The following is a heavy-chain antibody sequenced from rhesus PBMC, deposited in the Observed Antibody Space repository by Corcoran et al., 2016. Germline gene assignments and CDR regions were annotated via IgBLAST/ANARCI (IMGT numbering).Heavy chain of an antibody. CDR3: AKWYCSTTYCSYIDY. V-gene: IGHV3S5*01. Sequence: EVQLVETGGGLVQPGGSLKLSCAASGFTFSSYGMSWVRQAPGKGLEWVSAINNGGGSTYYADSVKGRFNISRDNSKNTLSLQVNSLRAEDTAVYYCAKWYCSTTYCSYIDYWGQGVLVTVSS. CDR2: INNGGGST. CDR1: GFTFSSYG. J-gene: IGHJ4*01. D-gene: IGHD2-15*01.